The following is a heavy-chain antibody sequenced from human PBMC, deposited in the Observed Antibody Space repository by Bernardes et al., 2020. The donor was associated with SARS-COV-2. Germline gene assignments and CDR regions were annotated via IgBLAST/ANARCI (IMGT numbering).Heavy chain of an antibody. Sequence: SETLSLTCSVSRGSVSFGSNYWTWIQQPPGKGLEWIGYIYYPGSINYNPSLKSRVTISVDTSKNQFSLKLTSVTAADTAVYYCVRGTGFCSGGSCGWIDPWGQGTLVSVSS. D-gene: IGHD2-15*01. CDR2: IYYPGSI. CDR1: RGSVSFGSNY. V-gene: IGHV4-61*01. CDR3: VRGTGFCSGGSCGWIDP. J-gene: IGHJ5*02.